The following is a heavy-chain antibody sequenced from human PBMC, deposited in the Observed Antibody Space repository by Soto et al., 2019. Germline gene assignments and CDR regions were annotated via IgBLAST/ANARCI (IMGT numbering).Heavy chain of an antibody. CDR1: GFTFSSYW. J-gene: IGHJ4*02. D-gene: IGHD2-2*01. Sequence: ERSLRLSCAASGFTFSSYWMSWVRQAPGKGLEWVANIKQDGSENYYVDSVKGRFTISSDNAKNSLYLQMNSLRAEDTAVYYCARVFSSYSDYWGQGTLVTVSS. CDR2: IKQDGSEN. V-gene: IGHV3-7*01. CDR3: ARVFSSYSDY.